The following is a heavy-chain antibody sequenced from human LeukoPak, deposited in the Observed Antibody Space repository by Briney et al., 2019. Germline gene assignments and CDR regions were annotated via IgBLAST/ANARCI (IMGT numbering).Heavy chain of an antibody. Sequence: PSETLSLTCTVSGASITTYYWSWIRQSPGTGLEWIGYMYYSGVTKYNPSLKSRVIISIDTSRNQLSLNLNSVTAADAAIYYCVRSASITAAGLDYWGQGTLVTVSS. CDR2: MYYSGVT. J-gene: IGHJ4*02. V-gene: IGHV4-59*08. CDR3: VRSASITAAGLDY. D-gene: IGHD6-13*01. CDR1: GASITTYY.